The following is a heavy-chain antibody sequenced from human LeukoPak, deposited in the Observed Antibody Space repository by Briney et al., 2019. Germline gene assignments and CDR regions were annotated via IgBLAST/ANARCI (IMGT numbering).Heavy chain of an antibody. D-gene: IGHD2-2*02. V-gene: IGHV3-23*01. J-gene: IGHJ3*02. Sequence: GGSLRLSCAASGFTFSSYAMTWVRQAPGKGLEWLSSISPAGDYIYYADSVKGRFAVSRDNSKNTVYLQMNSLRAEDTAVYYCARGLGYCSSTSCYKTGNDAFDIWGQGTVVTVSS. CDR1: GFTFSSYA. CDR3: ARGLGYCSSTSCYKTGNDAFDI. CDR2: ISPAGDYI.